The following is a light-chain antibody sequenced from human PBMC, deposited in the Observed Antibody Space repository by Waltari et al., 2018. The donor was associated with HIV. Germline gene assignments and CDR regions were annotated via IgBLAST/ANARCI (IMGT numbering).Light chain of an antibody. V-gene: IGKV4-1*01. Sequence: DIVMTQSPDSLTVSLGERATTNCKSSQSLLFSSNKKNYLAWYQHKPGQSPKLLIYWASTRHSGVPDRFSGSGSGTDFTLTITGLQPEDVAVYFCQQYYSTPPTFGQGTKVEIK. CDR1: QSLLFSSNKKNY. J-gene: IGKJ1*01. CDR3: QQYYSTPPT. CDR2: WAS.